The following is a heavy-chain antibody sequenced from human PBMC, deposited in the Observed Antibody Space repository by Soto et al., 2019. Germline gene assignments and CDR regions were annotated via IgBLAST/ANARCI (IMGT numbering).Heavy chain of an antibody. CDR1: DFTVGSYW. J-gene: IGHJ5*02. V-gene: IGHV3-74*01. Sequence: EVQLVESGGGLVQPGGSLRLSCAASDFTVGSYWMVWVRQAPGKGLVWVSRIFGDGSAATYADFAKGRFTISRDNAKNTLYLQMDSLIVDETSVYYCTRARCSGGSCYWGWLDPWGQGTLVTVSS. CDR3: TRARCSGGSCYWGWLDP. D-gene: IGHD2-15*01. CDR2: IFGDGSAA.